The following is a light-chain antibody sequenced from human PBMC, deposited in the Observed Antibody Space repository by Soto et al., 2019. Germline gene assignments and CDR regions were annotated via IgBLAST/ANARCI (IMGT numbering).Light chain of an antibody. V-gene: IGKV1-27*01. CDR3: QRDNSARLT. CDR1: QGIGNY. CDR2: DAS. J-gene: IGKJ4*01. Sequence: DIPMTHSPSSLSASIGVRVTITCRASQGIGNYLAWYQQKPGQVPKLLICDASTLQSGVPSRFSGSGSGTEFTLTITNLQPEDVATYYCQRDNSARLTFCGGTKVEIK.